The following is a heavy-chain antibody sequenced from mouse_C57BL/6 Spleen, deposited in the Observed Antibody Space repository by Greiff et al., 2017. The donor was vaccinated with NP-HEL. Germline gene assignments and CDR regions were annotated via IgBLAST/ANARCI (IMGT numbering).Heavy chain of an antibody. J-gene: IGHJ2*01. CDR3: ARQGHYYGSSFCDY. D-gene: IGHD1-1*01. CDR2: ISSGSSTI. V-gene: IGHV5-17*01. Sequence: EVHLVESGGGLVKPGGSLKLSCAASGFTFSDYGMHWVRQAPEKGLEWVAYISSGSSTIYYADTVQGRFTISRDNAKNTLFLQMTSLRSEDTAMYYCARQGHYYGSSFCDYWGQGTTLTVSS. CDR1: GFTFSDYG.